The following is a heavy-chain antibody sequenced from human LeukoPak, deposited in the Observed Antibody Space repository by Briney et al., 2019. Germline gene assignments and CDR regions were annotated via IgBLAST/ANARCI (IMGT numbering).Heavy chain of an antibody. CDR3: ARCTGYSSSWYDAFDI. D-gene: IGHD6-13*01. CDR2: IYPGDSDT. CDR1: GYSFTSYW. Sequence: GESLKISCKGSGYSFTSYWIGWVRQMPGKGLEWMGIIYPGDSDTRYSPSFQGQVTISADKSISTAYLQWSSLKASDTAMYYCARCTGYSSSWYDAFDIWGQGTMVTVSS. J-gene: IGHJ3*02. V-gene: IGHV5-51*01.